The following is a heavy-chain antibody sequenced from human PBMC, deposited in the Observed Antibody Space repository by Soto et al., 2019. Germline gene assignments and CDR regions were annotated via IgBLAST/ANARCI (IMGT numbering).Heavy chain of an antibody. CDR1: GFTFSSYG. V-gene: IGHV3-30*18. CDR2: ISYDGSNK. Sequence: QVQLVESGAGVVQPGRSLRLSCAASGFTFSSYGMHWVRQAPGKGLEWVALISYDGSNKYYADSVKGRFTISRDNSKNTLYLQMNSLRAEDTAVYYCAKNSGYSYGFPFEYRGQGTLVTVSS. D-gene: IGHD5-18*01. J-gene: IGHJ4*02. CDR3: AKNSGYSYGFPFEY.